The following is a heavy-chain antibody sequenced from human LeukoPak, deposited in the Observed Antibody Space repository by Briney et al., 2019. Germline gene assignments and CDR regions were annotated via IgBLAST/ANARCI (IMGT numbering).Heavy chain of an antibody. CDR3: AREKPSWELLYGFDY. Sequence: SVKVSCKASGYTLINYGLSWVRQAPGQGLEWMGGIIPIFGTANYAQKFQGRVTITADESTSTAYMELSSLRSEDTAVYYCAREKPSWELLYGFDYWGQGTLVTVSS. CDR1: GYTLINYG. D-gene: IGHD1-26*01. V-gene: IGHV1-69*13. J-gene: IGHJ4*02. CDR2: IIPIFGTA.